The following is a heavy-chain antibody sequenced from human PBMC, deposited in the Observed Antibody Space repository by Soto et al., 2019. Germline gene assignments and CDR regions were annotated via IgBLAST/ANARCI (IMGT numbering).Heavy chain of an antibody. Sequence: ASVKVSCKASCYTFTSYGISWVRQAPGQGLEWMGWISAYNGNTNYAQKLQGRVTMTTDTSTSTAYMELRSLRSDDTAVYYCARHPIAARPIHYFEYWGPGTLVTGFS. CDR2: ISAYNGNT. CDR1: CYTFTSYG. CDR3: ARHPIAARPIHYFEY. J-gene: IGHJ4*02. D-gene: IGHD6-6*01. V-gene: IGHV1-18*01.